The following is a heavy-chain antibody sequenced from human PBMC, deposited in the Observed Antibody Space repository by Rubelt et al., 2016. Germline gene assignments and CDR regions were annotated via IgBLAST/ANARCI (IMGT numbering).Heavy chain of an antibody. Sequence: QLQLQESGPGLVKPSETLSLTCTVSGGSISSSSYYWGWIRQPPGKGLEWIGSIYYSGSTYYNPSLKSRGTNSLDTSKNQFSLKLSSVTAADTAVYYWARLSSGWYYFDYWGQGTLVTVSS. D-gene: IGHD6-19*01. J-gene: IGHJ4*02. CDR3: ARLSSGWYYFDY. V-gene: IGHV4-39*01. CDR1: GGSISSSSYY. CDR2: IYYSGST.